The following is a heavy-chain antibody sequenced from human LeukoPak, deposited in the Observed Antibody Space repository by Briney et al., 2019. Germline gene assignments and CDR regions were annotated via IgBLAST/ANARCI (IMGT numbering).Heavy chain of an antibody. CDR3: LERAFH. CDR2: IYSGGST. CDR1: GFTSSSYA. Sequence: GRSLRLSCAASGFTSSSYAMHWVRQAPGKGLEWVSVIYSGGSTYYADSVKGRFTVSRDSSKNTLYLQMNSLRAEDTAVYYCLERAFHWGQGTLVTVSS. V-gene: IGHV3-53*01. D-gene: IGHD2/OR15-2a*01. J-gene: IGHJ4*02.